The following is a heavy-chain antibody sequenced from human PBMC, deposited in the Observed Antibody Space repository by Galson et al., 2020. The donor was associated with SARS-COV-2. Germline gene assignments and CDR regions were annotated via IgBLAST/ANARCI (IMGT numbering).Heavy chain of an antibody. J-gene: IGHJ3*02. V-gene: IGHV4-30-2*01. D-gene: IGHD2-21*01. CDR2: IYHSGST. CDR1: GGSINRGGYS. Sequence: SETLSLTCAVSGGSINRGGYSWSWIRQPPGKGLAWIGYIYHSGSTYYNPSLKSRVTISVDRSKNQFSLKLSSVTAADTAVYYCARVVVVIAPGAFDIWGQGTMVTVSS. CDR3: ARVVVVIAPGAFDI.